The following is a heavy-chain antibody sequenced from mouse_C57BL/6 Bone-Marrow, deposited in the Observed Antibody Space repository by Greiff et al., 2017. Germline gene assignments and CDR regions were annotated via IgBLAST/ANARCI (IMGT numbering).Heavy chain of an antibody. CDR3: ARRGYYYEDY. V-gene: IGHV1-69*01. Sequence: QVQLKQPGAELVMPGASVKLSCTASGYTFTSYWMHWVKQRPGQGLEWIGEIDPSDSYTNYNQKFKGKSTLTVDKSSSTAYMQLSSLTSEDSAVYYCARRGYYYEDYWGQGTLVTVSA. CDR1: GYTFTSYW. CDR2: IDPSDSYT. D-gene: IGHD1-1*01. J-gene: IGHJ3*01.